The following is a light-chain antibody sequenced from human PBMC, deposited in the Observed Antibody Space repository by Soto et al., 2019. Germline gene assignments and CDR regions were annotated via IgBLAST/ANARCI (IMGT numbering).Light chain of an antibody. CDR2: GVS. Sequence: DIQRTQTESYLSASVGDRVTITCRASQSVSTYLNWYSQKSGGAPKLLIHGVSKLENGTPSRFSGSGLATDFTLTFNTPQPEDLAVYFCQQTYMVPYAFGQGTKVDI. J-gene: IGKJ2*01. V-gene: IGKV1-39*01. CDR3: QQTYMVPYA. CDR1: QSVSTY.